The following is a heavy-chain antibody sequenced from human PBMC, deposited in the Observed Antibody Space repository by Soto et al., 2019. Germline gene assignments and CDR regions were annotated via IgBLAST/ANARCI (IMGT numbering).Heavy chain of an antibody. CDR2: MNPNSGNT. Sequence: GASVKVSCKASEYTFTSYDINWVRQATGQGLEWMGWMNPNSGNTGYAQKFQGRVTMTRNTSISTAYMELSSLRSEDTAVYYCAVLFGVVNNSPSYYYYYYYMDVWGKGTTVTVSS. J-gene: IGHJ6*03. CDR1: EYTFTSYD. D-gene: IGHD3-3*01. CDR3: AVLFGVVNNSPSYYYYYYYMDV. V-gene: IGHV1-8*01.